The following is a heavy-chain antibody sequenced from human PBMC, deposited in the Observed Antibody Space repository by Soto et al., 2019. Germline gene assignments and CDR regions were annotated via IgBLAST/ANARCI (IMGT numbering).Heavy chain of an antibody. J-gene: IGHJ3*02. V-gene: IGHV3-30-3*01. CDR3: ARDDYSNYAFDI. CDR1: GFTFSSYA. Sequence: GGSLRLSCAASGFTFSSYAMHWVRQAPGKGLEWVAVISYDGSNKYYADSVKGRFTISRDNAKNSLYLQMNSLRAEDTAVYYCARDDYSNYAFDIWGQGTMVTVSS. D-gene: IGHD4-4*01. CDR2: ISYDGSNK.